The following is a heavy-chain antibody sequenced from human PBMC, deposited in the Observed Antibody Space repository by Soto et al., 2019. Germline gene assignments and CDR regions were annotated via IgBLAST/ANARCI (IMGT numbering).Heavy chain of an antibody. J-gene: IGHJ4*02. V-gene: IGHV3-33*01. D-gene: IGHD6-6*01. CDR3: ARDIGSIAARGFDY. CDR2: IWYDGSNK. CDR1: GFTFSSYG. Sequence: GGSLRLSCAASGFTFSSYGMHWVRQAPGKGLEWVAVIWYDGSNKYYADSVKGRFTISRDNSKNTLYLQMNSLRPEDTAVYYCARDIGSIAARGFDYWGQGTLVTVSS.